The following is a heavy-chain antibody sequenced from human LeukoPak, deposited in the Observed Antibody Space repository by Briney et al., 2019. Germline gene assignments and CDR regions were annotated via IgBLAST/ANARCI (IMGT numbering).Heavy chain of an antibody. Sequence: GASVKLSCTTSGGTFSSYAISWVRQAPGQGLEWMGGIIPIFSTANYAQKFQGRVTITADKSTSTAYMELSSLRSEDTAVYYCARALIVVVPAAMSPYYYGMDVWGKGTTVTVSS. CDR1: GGTFSSYA. J-gene: IGHJ6*04. D-gene: IGHD2-2*01. V-gene: IGHV1-69*06. CDR3: ARALIVVVPAAMSPYYYGMDV. CDR2: IIPIFSTA.